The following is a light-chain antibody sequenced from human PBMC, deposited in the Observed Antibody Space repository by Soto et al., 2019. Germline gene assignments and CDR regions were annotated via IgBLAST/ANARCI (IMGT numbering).Light chain of an antibody. CDR1: QSVLYSSNNKNY. CDR3: QQYYSTPWT. V-gene: IGKV4-1*01. Sequence: DIVMTQSPDSLAVSLGERATINCKSSQSVLYSSNNKNYLAWYQQKPGQPPKLLIYWASARESGDPDRLSGSGSGTDFTLTISSLQAEDVAVYYCQQYYSTPWTFGQGTKVDIK. J-gene: IGKJ1*01. CDR2: WAS.